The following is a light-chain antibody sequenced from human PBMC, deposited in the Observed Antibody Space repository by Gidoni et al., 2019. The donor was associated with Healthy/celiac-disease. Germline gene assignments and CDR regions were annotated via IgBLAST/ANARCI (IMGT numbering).Light chain of an antibody. CDR1: QSISSY. J-gene: IGKJ1*01. CDR3: QQSYNIPRT. CDR2: AAS. Sequence: DIQMTQSPSSLSASVGDRVTITCRASQSISSYLNWYQQKPGKAPNLLIYAASSLQGGVPARCSGSGSGTDFTLTISSLQPEDIATYYCQQSYNIPRTFGQGTKVEIK. V-gene: IGKV1-39*01.